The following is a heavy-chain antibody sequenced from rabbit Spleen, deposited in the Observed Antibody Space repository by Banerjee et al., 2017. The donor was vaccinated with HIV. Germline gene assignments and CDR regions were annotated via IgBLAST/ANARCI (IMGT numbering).Heavy chain of an antibody. D-gene: IGHD1-1*01. J-gene: IGHJ2*01. V-gene: IGHV1S45*01. Sequence: EESGGDLVKPEGSLTLTCTVSGFSFSSNWICWVRQAPGKGLEWIACIDTSNGDTDYANWPKGRFTISKTSSTTVTLQMTSLTAADTATYFCARNYVNAFDPWGPGTLVTVS. CDR1: GFSFSSNW. CDR2: IDTSNGDT. CDR3: ARNYVNAFDP.